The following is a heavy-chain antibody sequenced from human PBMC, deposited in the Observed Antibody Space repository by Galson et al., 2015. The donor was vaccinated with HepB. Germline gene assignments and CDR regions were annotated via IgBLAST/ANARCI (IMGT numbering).Heavy chain of an antibody. CDR1: GFTFSSYG. CDR2: IWYDGSNK. J-gene: IGHJ4*02. D-gene: IGHD6-19*01. CDR3: ARGTGTSSQRAGITVAVADLFDY. Sequence: SLRLSCAASGFTFSSYGMHWVRQAPGKGLEWVAVIWYDGSNKYYADSVKGRFTISRDNSKNTLYLQMNSLRAEDTAVYYCARGTGTSSQRAGITVAVADLFDYWGQGTLVTVSS. V-gene: IGHV3-33*01.